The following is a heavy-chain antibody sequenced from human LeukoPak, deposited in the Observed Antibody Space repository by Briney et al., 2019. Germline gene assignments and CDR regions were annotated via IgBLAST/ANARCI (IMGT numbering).Heavy chain of an antibody. CDR1: GGSISSDC. CDR2: IYYSGST. Sequence: SSETLSVTCTVSGGSISSDCWSWIRQPPGKGLEWIGYIYYSGSTNYNPSLKSRVTISVDTSKNQFSLKLSSVTAADTAVYYCARHEDGYYPMLHWGQGTLVTVSS. J-gene: IGHJ4*02. V-gene: IGHV4-59*08. CDR3: ARHEDGYYPMLH. D-gene: IGHD5-24*01.